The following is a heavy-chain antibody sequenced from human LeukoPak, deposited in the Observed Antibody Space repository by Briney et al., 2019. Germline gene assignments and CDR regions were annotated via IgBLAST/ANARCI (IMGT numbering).Heavy chain of an antibody. CDR2: INPNSGST. Sequence: ASVKVSCKASGYTFTGHDMHWVRQAPGQGLEWMGWINPNSGSTNYAQKFQGRVTMTRDTSISTAYMELSRLRSDDTAVYYCARDLGAYVGDYWGQGTMVTVSS. D-gene: IGHD3-16*01. CDR3: ARDLGAYVGDY. CDR1: GYTFTGHD. J-gene: IGHJ4*02. V-gene: IGHV1-2*02.